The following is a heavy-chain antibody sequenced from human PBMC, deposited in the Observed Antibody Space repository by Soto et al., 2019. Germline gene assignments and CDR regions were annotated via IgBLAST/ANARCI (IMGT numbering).Heavy chain of an antibody. Sequence: SGTLSLTCTVSGGTVSSVSHFWIWIRQHPGKGLEWIGHIYYRESTTYYSPSLKSRVSISLDTSRNQFSLKLSSVTAADTAVYYCARVVSGYDFFDYWGQGTPVTVSS. CDR2: IYYREST. D-gene: IGHD5-12*01. CDR1: GGTVSSVSHF. CDR3: ARVVSGYDFFDY. J-gene: IGHJ4*02. V-gene: IGHV4-61*01.